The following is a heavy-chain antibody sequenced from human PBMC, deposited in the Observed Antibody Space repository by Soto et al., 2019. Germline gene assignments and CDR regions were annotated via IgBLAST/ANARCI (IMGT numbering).Heavy chain of an antibody. V-gene: IGHV4-61*01. CDR2: IYNSGIT. D-gene: IGHD6-13*01. Sequence: PSETLSLTCTVSGGSVSSGSHYWSWIRQSPGKGLEWIGYIYNSGITNYNPSLKSRVTISVDKSKNQFSLKLSSVTAADTAVYYCARDEIAAAGGFDYWGQGTLVTVSS. J-gene: IGHJ4*02. CDR1: GGSVSSGSHY. CDR3: ARDEIAAAGGFDY.